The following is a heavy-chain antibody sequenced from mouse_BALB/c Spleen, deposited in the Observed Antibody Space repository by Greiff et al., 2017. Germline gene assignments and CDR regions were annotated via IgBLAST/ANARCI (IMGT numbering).Heavy chain of an antibody. V-gene: IGHV5-6*01. J-gene: IGHJ3*01. D-gene: IGHD2-4*01. CDR2: ISSGGSYT. CDR3: ARQGSTMITAGFAY. Sequence: EVKLQESGGDLVKPGGSLKLSCAASGFTFSSYGMSWVRQTPDKRLEWVATISSGGSYTYYPDSVKGRLTISRDNAKNTLYLQMSSLKSEDTAMYYCARQGSTMITAGFAYWGQGTLVTVSA. CDR1: GFTFSSYG.